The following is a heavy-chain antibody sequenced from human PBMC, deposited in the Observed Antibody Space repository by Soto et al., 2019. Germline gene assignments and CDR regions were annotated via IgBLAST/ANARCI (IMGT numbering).Heavy chain of an antibody. D-gene: IGHD3-22*01. CDR3: ASNIESYYYDSSPLDY. V-gene: IGHV3-48*01. J-gene: IGHJ4*02. CDR2: ISSSSSTI. CDR1: GFTFSSYS. Sequence: GGSLRLSCAASGFTFSSYSMNWVRQAPGKGLEWVSYISSSSSTIYYADSVKGRFTISRDNAKNSLYLQMNSLRAEDTAVYYCASNIESYYYDSSPLDYWGQGTLVTVSS.